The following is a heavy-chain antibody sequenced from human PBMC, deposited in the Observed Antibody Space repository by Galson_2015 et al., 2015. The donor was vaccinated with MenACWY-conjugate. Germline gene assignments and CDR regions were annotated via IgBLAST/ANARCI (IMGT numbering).Heavy chain of an antibody. CDR1: GYTFTTYG. J-gene: IGHJ4*02. CDR3: ARTTLDCSGGVCYKY. CDR2: ISGYNGKT. V-gene: IGHV1-18*01. D-gene: IGHD2-8*02. Sequence: SVKVSCKASGYTFTTYGINWMRQAPGQGLEWMGWISGYNGKTDYAQKFQGRVTVTTDTSTRTAYMELRSLRSDDTALYYCARTTLDCSGGVCYKYWGQGTQVTVSS.